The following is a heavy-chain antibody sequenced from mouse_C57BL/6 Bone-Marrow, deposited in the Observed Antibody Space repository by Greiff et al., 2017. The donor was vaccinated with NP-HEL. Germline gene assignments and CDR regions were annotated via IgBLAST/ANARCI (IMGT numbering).Heavy chain of an antibody. J-gene: IGHJ3*01. CDR2: INPYNGGT. Sequence: EVQLQESGPVLVKPGASVKMSCKASGYTFTDYYMNWVKQSHGKSLEWIGVINPYNGGTSYNQKFKGKATLTVDKSSSTAYMELNSLTSEDSAVYYCARGYYYGFAYWGQGTLVTVSA. CDR3: ARGYYYGFAY. V-gene: IGHV1-19*01. CDR1: GYTFTDYY. D-gene: IGHD1-1*01.